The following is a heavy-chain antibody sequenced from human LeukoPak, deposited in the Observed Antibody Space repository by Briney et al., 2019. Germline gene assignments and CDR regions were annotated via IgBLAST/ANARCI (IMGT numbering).Heavy chain of an antibody. CDR2: ISGSGGST. Sequence: GGSLRLSCAASGFTFSSYAMSWVRQAPGTGLEWGSAISGSGGSTYSTESVKSRFTLSPETSKHTLYLQMNSLRAEDTAVYYCAKPHFWSVYSGDYWGQGTLVTVSS. V-gene: IGHV3-23*01. CDR1: GFTFSSYA. D-gene: IGHD5-12*01. CDR3: AKPHFWSVYSGDY. J-gene: IGHJ4*02.